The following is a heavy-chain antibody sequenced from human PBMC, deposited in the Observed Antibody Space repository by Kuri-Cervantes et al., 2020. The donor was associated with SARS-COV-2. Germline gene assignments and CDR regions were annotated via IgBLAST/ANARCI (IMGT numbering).Heavy chain of an antibody. CDR3: VLRYAFDI. J-gene: IGHJ3*02. Sequence: ASVKVSCKASGYTFTSYAMHWVRQAPGQGLEWMGWMNPNSGSTGYAQKFQGRVTMTRNTSISTAYMELSSLRSEDTAVYYCVLRYAFDIWGQGTMVTVSS. V-gene: IGHV1-8*02. D-gene: IGHD3-3*01. CDR2: MNPNSGST. CDR1: GYTFTSYA.